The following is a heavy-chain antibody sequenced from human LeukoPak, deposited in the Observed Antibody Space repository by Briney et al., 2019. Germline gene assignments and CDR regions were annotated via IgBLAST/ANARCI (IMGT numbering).Heavy chain of an antibody. CDR1: GFTFNSYG. D-gene: IGHD6-19*01. Sequence: GGSLRLSCAASGFTFNSYGMHWVRQAPGKGLEWVAFIRYDGSNKYYADSVKGRFTISRDNSKNTLYLQMNSLRAEDTAVYYCSGYSSGWTYYFDYWGQGTLVTVSS. J-gene: IGHJ4*02. CDR2: IRYDGSNK. CDR3: SGYSSGWTYYFDY. V-gene: IGHV3-30*02.